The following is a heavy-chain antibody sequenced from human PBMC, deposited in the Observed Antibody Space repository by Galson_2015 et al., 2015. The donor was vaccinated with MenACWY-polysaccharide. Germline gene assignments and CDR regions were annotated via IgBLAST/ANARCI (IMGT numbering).Heavy chain of an antibody. CDR2: ISWNSGSI. D-gene: IGHD3-22*01. Sequence: SLRLSCAASGFTFDDYAMHWVRQAPGKGLEWVSGISWNSGSIGYADSVKGRFTISRDNAKNSLYLQMNSLRAEDTALYYCAKGFFRDSSGYYLDAFDIWGQGTMVTVSS. CDR1: GFTFDDYA. CDR3: AKGFFRDSSGYYLDAFDI. V-gene: IGHV3-9*01. J-gene: IGHJ3*02.